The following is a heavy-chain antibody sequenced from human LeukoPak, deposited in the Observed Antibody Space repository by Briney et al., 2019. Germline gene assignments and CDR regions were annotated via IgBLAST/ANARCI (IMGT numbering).Heavy chain of an antibody. CDR3: AKDLYTTIQGFDY. Sequence: GGSLRLSCAASGFTFSDYAMNWVRQTPGKGLEWVSYISRSGSTTSYADSVKGRFTISRDNANNSLYLQMNSLRAEGTAVYYCAKDLYTTIQGFDYWGQGSLVTVSS. J-gene: IGHJ4*02. CDR1: GFTFSDYA. D-gene: IGHD5-12*01. V-gene: IGHV3-48*01. CDR2: ISRSGSTT.